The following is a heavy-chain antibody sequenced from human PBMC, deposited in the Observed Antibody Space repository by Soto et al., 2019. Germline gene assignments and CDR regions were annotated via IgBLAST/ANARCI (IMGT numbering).Heavy chain of an antibody. CDR2: ITHSGNT. CDR1: GGSFSGYY. D-gene: IGHD1-26*01. CDR3: AGERVAGGLYYCYAMAV. Sequence: QVQLQQWGAGLLKPSETLSLTCAISGGSFSGYYWSWIRQPPGKGLEWIGQITHSGNTNYNPSLKFRVTISPDTSKNQFSLKLTSVTAADTAVYYCAGERVAGGLYYCYAMAVWGQGTTVIVSS. V-gene: IGHV4-34*01. J-gene: IGHJ6*02.